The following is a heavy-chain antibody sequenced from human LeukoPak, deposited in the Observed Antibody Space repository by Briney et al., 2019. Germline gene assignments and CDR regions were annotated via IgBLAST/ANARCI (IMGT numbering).Heavy chain of an antibody. V-gene: IGHV3-48*02. CDR1: GFTFSSYN. Sequence: PGGSLRLSCAASGFTFSSYNMNWVRQAPGKGLEWVSYISSSSSTIYYADSVKGRFTISRDNAKNSLYLQMNSLRDEDTAVYYCAREYSISSGSVSDYWGQGTLVTVSS. D-gene: IGHD6-6*01. J-gene: IGHJ4*02. CDR3: AREYSISSGSVSDY. CDR2: ISSSSSTI.